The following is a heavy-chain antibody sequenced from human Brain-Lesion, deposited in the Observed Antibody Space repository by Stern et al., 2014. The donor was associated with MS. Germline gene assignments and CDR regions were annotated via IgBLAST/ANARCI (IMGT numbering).Heavy chain of an antibody. CDR2: ISTTASNI. V-gene: IGHV3-11*01. CDR3: AISSSRYYFDS. J-gene: IGHJ4*02. D-gene: IGHD2-2*01. Sequence: VQLVESGGTLVKPGGSLRLSCAASGFIFSDYYMNWIRQAPGQGLEWVSYISTTASNIYYADSAKGRFTISRDNTKNSLFLLMSSLRAEDTAVYYCAISSSRYYFDSWGLGTLVTVSS. CDR1: GFIFSDYY.